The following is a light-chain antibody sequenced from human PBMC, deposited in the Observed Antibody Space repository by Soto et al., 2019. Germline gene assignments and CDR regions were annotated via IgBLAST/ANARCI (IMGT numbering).Light chain of an antibody. Sequence: EIVLTQSPATLSLSPGERATLSCRASPSVGSSLAWYQQKPGQAPRLLIHDASNRATGIPARFSGSGSGTDFTLTISSLEPEDFAVYYCQQRTNWPALTFGGGTKVEIK. CDR2: DAS. CDR1: PSVGSS. V-gene: IGKV3-11*01. CDR3: QQRTNWPALT. J-gene: IGKJ4*01.